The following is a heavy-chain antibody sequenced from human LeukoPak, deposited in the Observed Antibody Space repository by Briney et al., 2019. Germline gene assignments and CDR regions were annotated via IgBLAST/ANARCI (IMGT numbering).Heavy chain of an antibody. J-gene: IGHJ3*02. CDR3: ARARYSGYPIHLFDI. CDR1: GGSISSYY. Sequence: SETLSLTCTVSGGSISSYYWSWIRQPPGKGLEWIGEINHSGSTNYNPSLKSRVTISVDTSKNQFSLKLSSVTAADTAVYYCARARYSGYPIHLFDIWGQGTMVTVSS. V-gene: IGHV4-34*01. D-gene: IGHD5-12*01. CDR2: INHSGST.